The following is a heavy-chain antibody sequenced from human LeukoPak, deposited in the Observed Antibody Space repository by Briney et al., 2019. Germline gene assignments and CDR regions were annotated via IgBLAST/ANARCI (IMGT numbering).Heavy chain of an antibody. V-gene: IGHV4-61*02. CDR2: IYRSGTT. J-gene: IGHJ5*02. CDR3: AALGGGS. CDR1: GGSISSGSSN. D-gene: IGHD3-10*01. Sequence: SQTLSLTCTVSGGSISSGSSNLSWIGQPAGKGLEWIGRIYRSGTTNSNPSLKSRVTILLDTSKNQFSLKLTSVTAADTAVYYCAALGGGSWGQGTLVTVSS.